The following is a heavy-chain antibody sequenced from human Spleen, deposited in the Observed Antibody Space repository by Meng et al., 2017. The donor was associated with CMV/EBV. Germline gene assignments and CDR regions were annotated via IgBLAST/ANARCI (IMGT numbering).Heavy chain of an antibody. D-gene: IGHD7-27*01. CDR1: CGAFGGNY. Sequence: YCGAFGGNYWSCVRQPPGKGLEWIGEINHSGSTNYSPSLKSRVTISVDTSKNQYSLKLSSVTAADTAVYYCAGKKKLGISRAYWYFDLWGRGTLVTVSS. CDR2: INHSGST. J-gene: IGHJ2*01. CDR3: AGKKKLGISRAYWYFDL. V-gene: IGHV4-34*01.